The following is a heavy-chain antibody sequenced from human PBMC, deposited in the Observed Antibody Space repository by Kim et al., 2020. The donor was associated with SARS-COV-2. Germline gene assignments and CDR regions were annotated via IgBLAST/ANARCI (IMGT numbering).Heavy chain of an antibody. CDR2: ISAYNGNT. V-gene: IGHV1-18*04. D-gene: IGHD2-15*01. CDR1: GYTFTSYG. Sequence: ASVKVSCKASGYTFTSYGISWVRQAPGQGLEWMGWISAYNGNTNYAQKLQGRVTMTTDTSTSTAYMELRSLRSDDTAVYYCARNPDNQYCSGGSCYPRGGWFDPWGQGTLVTVSS. J-gene: IGHJ5*02. CDR3: ARNPDNQYCSGGSCYPRGGWFDP.